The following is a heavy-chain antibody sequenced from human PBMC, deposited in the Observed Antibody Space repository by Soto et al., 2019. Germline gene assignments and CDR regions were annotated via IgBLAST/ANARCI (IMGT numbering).Heavy chain of an antibody. D-gene: IGHD1-1*01. J-gene: IGHJ6*02. CDR3: ASAGTAPTSRYYGMNV. CDR2: IYPGDSDT. V-gene: IGHV5-51*01. CDR1: GYSFTSYW. Sequence: VESLKISRKRSGYSFTSYWTGSVRQMPGKGLEWMWLIYPGDSDTTYSPSFQGQVTISADKSIRTAYPQWSSLKASAHAITYWASAGTAPTSRYYGMNVGGQGTRVTVS.